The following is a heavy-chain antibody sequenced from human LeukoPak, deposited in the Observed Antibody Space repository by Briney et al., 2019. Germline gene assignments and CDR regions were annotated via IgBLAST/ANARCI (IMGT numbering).Heavy chain of an antibody. D-gene: IGHD4-17*01. CDR2: IYYSGST. J-gene: IGHJ4*02. Sequence: SETLFLTCTVSGGSISSYYWSWIRQPPGKGLEWIGYIYYSGSTNYNPSLKSRVTISVDTSKNQFSLKLSSVTAADTAVYYCARDYGDYGGFDYWGRGTLVTVSS. CDR1: GGSISSYY. CDR3: ARDYGDYGGFDY. V-gene: IGHV4-59*01.